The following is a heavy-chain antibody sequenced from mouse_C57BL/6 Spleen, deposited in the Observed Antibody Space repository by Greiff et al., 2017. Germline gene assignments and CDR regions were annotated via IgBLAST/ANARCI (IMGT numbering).Heavy chain of an antibody. Sequence: VQLQQPGAELVKPGASVKLSCKASGYTFTSYWMQWVKQRPGQGLEWIGEIDPSDSYTNYNQKFKGKATLTVDTSSSTAYMQLSSLTSEDSAVYYCARRYYGNYTYFDYWGQGTTLTVSS. V-gene: IGHV1-50*01. CDR2: IDPSDSYT. D-gene: IGHD2-1*01. CDR1: GYTFTSYW. J-gene: IGHJ2*01. CDR3: ARRYYGNYTYFDY.